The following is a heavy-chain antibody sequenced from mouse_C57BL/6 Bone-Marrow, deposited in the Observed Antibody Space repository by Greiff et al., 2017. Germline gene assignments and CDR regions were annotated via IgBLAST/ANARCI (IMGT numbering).Heavy chain of an antibody. J-gene: IGHJ2*01. CDR3: ARGDPPFYFDY. Sequence: QVQLQQSGAELVKPGASVKISCKASGYAFSSYWMNWVKQRPGKGLEWIGQIYPGDGDTNYNGKFKGKATLTAAKSSSTAYMQLSSLTSEDSAVYFCARGDPPFYFDYWGKGTTLTVSS. V-gene: IGHV1-80*01. D-gene: IGHD3-3*01. CDR2: IYPGDGDT. CDR1: GYAFSSYW.